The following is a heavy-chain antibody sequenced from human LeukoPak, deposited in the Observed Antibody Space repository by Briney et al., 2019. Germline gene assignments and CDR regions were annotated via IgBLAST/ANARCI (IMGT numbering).Heavy chain of an antibody. CDR1: GGSISSYY. CDR2: IYYSGST. Sequence: PSETLSLTCTVSGGSISSYYWSWIRQPPGKGLEWIGYIYYSGSTNYNPSLKSRVTISVDTSKNQFSLKLSSVTAADTAVYYCARGYYGDKLPYFDYWGQGTLVTVSS. J-gene: IGHJ4*02. V-gene: IGHV4-59*12. D-gene: IGHD4-17*01. CDR3: ARGYYGDKLPYFDY.